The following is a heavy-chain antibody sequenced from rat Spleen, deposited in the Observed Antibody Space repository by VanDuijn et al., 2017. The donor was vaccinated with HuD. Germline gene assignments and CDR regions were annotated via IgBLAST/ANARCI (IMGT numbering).Heavy chain of an antibody. J-gene: IGHJ2*01. CDR2: INSAGST. Sequence: EVQLQESGPGLVKPSQSLSLTCSVTGHPITSSYRWNWIRKFPGNKLEWMGYINSAGSTNYNPSLKSRISITRDTSKNQFFLQVNSVTTEDTATYYCASLYSSYSLYYFDYWGQGVMVTVSP. CDR1: GHPITSSYR. CDR3: ASLYSSYSLYYFDY. D-gene: IGHD1-2*01. V-gene: IGHV3-3*01.